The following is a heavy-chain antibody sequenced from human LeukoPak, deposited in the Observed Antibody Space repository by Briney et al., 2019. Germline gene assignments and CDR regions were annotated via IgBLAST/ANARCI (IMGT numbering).Heavy chain of an antibody. J-gene: IGHJ5*02. CDR2: IEPGGNT. V-gene: IGHV4-4*08. CDR3: ARVTMIRGVVT. D-gene: IGHD3-10*01. CDR1: GGSVSSYY. Sequence: SETLSLTCTVSGGSVSSYYWTWIRLPPGKGLEWLGYIEPGGNTNFSPSLKSRLSISVDTSKNQLSLKVTSVTAADTAVYYCARVTMIRGVVTWGRGTLVTVSS.